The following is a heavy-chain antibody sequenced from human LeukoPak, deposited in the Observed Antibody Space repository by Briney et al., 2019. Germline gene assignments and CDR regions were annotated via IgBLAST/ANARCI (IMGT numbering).Heavy chain of an antibody. Sequence: GESLEISCQVSGYIITNYCIGWVRQMPGKGLESMGIIYPADSDTTYSPSFEGQVTISADKSIDTVCLQWSSLKASDTATYYCARQSRDGSKTRGYYFDSWGPGTLVNVSS. V-gene: IGHV5-51*01. CDR2: IYPADSDT. D-gene: IGHD3-10*01. CDR3: ARQSRDGSKTRGYYFDS. CDR1: GYIITNYC. J-gene: IGHJ4*02.